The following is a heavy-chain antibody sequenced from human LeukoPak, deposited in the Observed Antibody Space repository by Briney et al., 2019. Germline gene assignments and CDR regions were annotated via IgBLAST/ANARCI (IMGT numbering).Heavy chain of an antibody. D-gene: IGHD3-10*01. CDR3: ARHMVRGVIISDF. V-gene: IGHV4-39*01. Sequence: SETLSLTCTVSGGSISSSSYYWGWIRQPPGKGLEWIGSIYYSESSSYYPSPKSRVTISVDTSKNQFSLRLSSVTAADTAVYYCARHMVRGVIISDFWGQGILVTVSS. CDR1: GGSISSSSYY. CDR2: IYYSESS. J-gene: IGHJ4*02.